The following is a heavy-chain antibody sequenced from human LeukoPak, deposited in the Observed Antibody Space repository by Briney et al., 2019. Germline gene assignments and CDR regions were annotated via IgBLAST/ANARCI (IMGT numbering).Heavy chain of an antibody. CDR2: IWSDGTNQ. V-gene: IGHV3-33*01. D-gene: IGHD4-11*01. J-gene: IGHJ4*02. CDR3: ARDAQRGFDYSNSLQF. Sequence: GVSLRLSCAAAGFIFNHFGMHWVRQAPGKGLEWVAVIWSDGTNQFYADSVKGRFTISRDDSGNTVYLQMNSLRPEDTGVYYCARDAQRGFDYSNSLQFWGQGTPVIVST. CDR1: GFIFNHFG.